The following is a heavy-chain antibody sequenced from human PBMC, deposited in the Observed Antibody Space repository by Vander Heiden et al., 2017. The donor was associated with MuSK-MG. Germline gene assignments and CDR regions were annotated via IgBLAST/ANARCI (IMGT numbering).Heavy chain of an antibody. V-gene: IGHV3-7*01. CDR2: IKQDGSEK. CDR3: ARIGWELLYAEYFQH. CDR1: GFTFSRYW. D-gene: IGHD1-26*01. J-gene: IGHJ1*01. Sequence: EVQLVESGGGLVQPGGSLRLSCAASGFTFSRYWMSWVRQAPGKGLEWVANIKQDGSEKYYVDSVKGRFTISRDNAKNSLYLQMNSLRAEDTAVYYCARIGWELLYAEYFQHWGQGTLVTVSS.